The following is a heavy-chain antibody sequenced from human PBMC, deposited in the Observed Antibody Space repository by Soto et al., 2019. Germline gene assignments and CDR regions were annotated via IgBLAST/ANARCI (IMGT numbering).Heavy chain of an antibody. V-gene: IGHV1-18*04. D-gene: IGHD6-13*01. CDR3: ARVEAAAGTWWFDP. CDR2: ISAYNGNT. J-gene: IGHJ5*02. Sequence: ASVKVSCKASGYTFTSYGISWVRQAPGQGLEWMGWISAYNGNTNYAQKLQGRVTMTTDTSTSTAYMELRSLRSDDTAVYYCARVEAAAGTWWFDPWGQGTLVTVSS. CDR1: GYTFTSYG.